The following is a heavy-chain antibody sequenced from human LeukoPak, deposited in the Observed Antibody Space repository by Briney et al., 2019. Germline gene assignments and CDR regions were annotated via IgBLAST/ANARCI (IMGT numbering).Heavy chain of an antibody. CDR3: AGGAYYGSGARPGYFDH. J-gene: IGHJ4*02. CDR1: DFNINNNY. Sequence: GGSLRLSCAAPDFNINNNYMNWVRQAPGKGLEWVALIDNFGSIYYRATVKGRFTIARDISKSTVYLHMNNLSAEDTAVYYWAGGAYYGSGARPGYFDHWGQGILVTVSS. D-gene: IGHD3-10*01. CDR2: IDNFGSI. V-gene: IGHV3-53*01.